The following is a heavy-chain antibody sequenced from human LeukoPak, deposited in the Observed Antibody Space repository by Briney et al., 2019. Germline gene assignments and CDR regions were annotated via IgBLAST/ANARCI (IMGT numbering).Heavy chain of an antibody. CDR3: AREARLPIYNWFDP. V-gene: IGHV4-4*02. Sequence: PSETLSLTCAVSGGSISSSNWWSWVRPPPGRGLEWIGEIYHSGSTNYNPSLKSRVTISVDKSKNQFSLKLSSVTAADTAVYYCAREARLPIYNWFDPWGQGTLVTVSS. CDR1: GGSISSSNW. CDR2: IYHSGST. D-gene: IGHD6-25*01. J-gene: IGHJ5*02.